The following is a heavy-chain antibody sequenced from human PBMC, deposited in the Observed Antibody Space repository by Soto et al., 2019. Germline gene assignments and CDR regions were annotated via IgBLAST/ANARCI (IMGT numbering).Heavy chain of an antibody. CDR2: IIPILGIA. CDR1: GGTFGSSS. Sequence: SVKISCKGAGGTFGSSSMRWLRQAPGQGLEWMGRIIPILGIANYAQKFQGRVTITADKSTSTAYMELSSLRSEDTAVYYCARPSSVVVISSSAFDIWGQGTMVTVSS. J-gene: IGHJ3*02. V-gene: IGHV1-69*02. CDR3: ARPSSVVVISSSAFDI. D-gene: IGHD3-22*01.